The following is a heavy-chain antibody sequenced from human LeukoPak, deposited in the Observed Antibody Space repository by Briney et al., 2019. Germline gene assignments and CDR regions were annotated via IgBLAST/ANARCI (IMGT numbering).Heavy chain of an antibody. CDR2: INHSGST. CDR3: ARPRGLRYYFDY. Sequence: PSETLSLTCTVSGGSISGYYWSWIRQPPGKGLEGIGEINHSGSTNYNPSLKSRVTISVDTSKNQFSLKLSSVTAADTAVYYCARPRGLRYYFDYWGQGTLVTVSS. J-gene: IGHJ4*02. D-gene: IGHD1-26*01. CDR1: GGSISGYY. V-gene: IGHV4-34*01.